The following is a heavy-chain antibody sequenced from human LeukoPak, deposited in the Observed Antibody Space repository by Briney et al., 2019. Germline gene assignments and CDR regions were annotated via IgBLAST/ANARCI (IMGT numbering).Heavy chain of an antibody. Sequence: GGSLRLSCAASGFTFSSYAMSWVRQAPGKGLEWVSAISGSGGSTYYADSVKGRFTISRGNSKNTLYLQMNSLRAEDTAVYYCAKDSLIAVAGTRPWWYFDLWGRGTLVTVSS. J-gene: IGHJ2*01. D-gene: IGHD6-19*01. CDR2: ISGSGGST. CDR1: GFTFSSYA. CDR3: AKDSLIAVAGTRPWWYFDL. V-gene: IGHV3-23*01.